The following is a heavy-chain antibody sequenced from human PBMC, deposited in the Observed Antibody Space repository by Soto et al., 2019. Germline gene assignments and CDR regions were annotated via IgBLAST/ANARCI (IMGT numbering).Heavy chain of an antibody. CDR1: GFTFSSHA. Sequence: GGSLRLSCRVSGFTFSSHAMSWVRLAPVKGLECVSGISGSGGTTFYAESVKGRFTVSRDNSKNTLYLQMNSLRAEDTAVYYCAATPYDFWSPGQFYFDHWGQGTQVTVSS. J-gene: IGHJ4*02. CDR2: ISGSGGTT. V-gene: IGHV3-23*01. CDR3: AATPYDFWSPGQFYFDH. D-gene: IGHD3-3*01.